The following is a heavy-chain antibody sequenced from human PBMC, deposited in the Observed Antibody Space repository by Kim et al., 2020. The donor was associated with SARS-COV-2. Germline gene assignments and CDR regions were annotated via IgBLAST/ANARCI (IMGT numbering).Heavy chain of an antibody. J-gene: IGHJ2*01. CDR3: AKAEYYYDSSGYSIDWYFDL. V-gene: IGHV3-23*01. D-gene: IGHD3-22*01. CDR1: GFTFSSYA. Sequence: GGSLRLSCAASGFTFSSYAMSWVRQAPGKGLEWVSAISGSGGSTYYADSVKGRFTISRDNSKNTLYLQMNSLRAEDTAVYYCAKAEYYYDSSGYSIDWYFDLWGRGTLVTVSS. CDR2: ISGSGGST.